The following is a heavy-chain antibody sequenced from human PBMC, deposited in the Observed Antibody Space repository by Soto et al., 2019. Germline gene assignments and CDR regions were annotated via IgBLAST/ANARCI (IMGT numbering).Heavy chain of an antibody. D-gene: IGHD3-22*01. CDR2: ISSSSSTI. J-gene: IGHJ6*02. CDR1: GFTFSSYG. CDR3: TSGYDSSGYSYYYYGIDV. V-gene: IGHV3-48*02. Sequence: GGSLRLSCAASGFTFSSYGMNWVRQALGKGLEWLSYISSSSSTIYYADSVEGRFTISRDNAKNSLYLRMNSLRKEDTAVYYGTSGYDSSGYSYYYYGIDVRSQRTSVTVSS.